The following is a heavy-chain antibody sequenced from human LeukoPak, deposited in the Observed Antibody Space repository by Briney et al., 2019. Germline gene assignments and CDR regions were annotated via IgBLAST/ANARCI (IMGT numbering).Heavy chain of an antibody. CDR3: ARDRITMIVVDLDAFDI. J-gene: IGHJ3*02. D-gene: IGHD3-22*01. CDR2: IWHDGSNK. CDR1: GFTFSSYG. V-gene: IGHV3-33*08. Sequence: GGSLRLSCAASGFTFSSYGMHWVRQAPGKGLEWVAVIWHDGSNKYYADSVKGRFTISRDNSKNTLYLQMNSLRAEDTAVYYCARDRITMIVVDLDAFDIWGQGTMVTVSS.